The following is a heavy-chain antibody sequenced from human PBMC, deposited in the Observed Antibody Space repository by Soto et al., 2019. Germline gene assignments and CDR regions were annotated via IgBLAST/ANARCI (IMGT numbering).Heavy chain of an antibody. CDR2: ISYDGSNK. Sequence: PGGSLRLSCAASGFTFSSYAMHWVRQAPGKGLEWVAVISYDGSNKYYADSVKGRFTISRDNSKNTLYLQMNSLRAEDTAVYYCARVAPRITMIGGYDYWGQGTLVTVSS. CDR1: GFTFSSYA. V-gene: IGHV3-30*01. J-gene: IGHJ4*02. D-gene: IGHD3-22*01. CDR3: ARVAPRITMIGGYDY.